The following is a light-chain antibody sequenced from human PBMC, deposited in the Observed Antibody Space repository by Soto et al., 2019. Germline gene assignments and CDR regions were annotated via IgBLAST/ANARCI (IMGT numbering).Light chain of an antibody. V-gene: IGLV2-8*01. CDR3: ISYAGIDILV. CDR1: SSDIGAYDY. J-gene: IGLJ2*01. Sequence: QSVLTQPPSASGSPGQSVTISCTGTSSDIGAYDYVSWFQQHPGKAPKLIIYDVNKRPSGVPDRFSASKSGTTASLTVSGLQAEDEDDYYCISYAGIDILVFGGGTKLTVL. CDR2: DVN.